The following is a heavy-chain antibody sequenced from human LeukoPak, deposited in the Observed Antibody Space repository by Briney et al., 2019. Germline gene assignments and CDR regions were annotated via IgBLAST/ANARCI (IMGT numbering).Heavy chain of an antibody. D-gene: IGHD6-13*01. CDR1: GDSFSSNSAA. J-gene: IGHJ6*03. V-gene: IGHV6-1*01. Sequence: SQTLSLTCAISGDSFSSNSAAWNWISQSPARGLEWLGRTYYRSKWYNDYAASVKSRITINPDTSKNQFSLQLNSVTPEDTAVYYCARGGAAAGTRDYYYYMDVWGKGTTVTVSS. CDR2: TYYRSKWYN. CDR3: ARGGAAAGTRDYYYYMDV.